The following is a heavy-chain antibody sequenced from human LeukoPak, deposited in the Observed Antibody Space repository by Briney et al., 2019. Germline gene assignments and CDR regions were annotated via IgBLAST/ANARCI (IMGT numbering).Heavy chain of an antibody. CDR2: IYYSGST. D-gene: IGHD3-16*01. CDR1: GGSIISYY. CDR3: ARACWGVFDY. J-gene: IGHJ4*02. Sequence: SETLSLTCTVSGGSIISYYWSWIRQPPGKGLEGVGDIYYSGSTKDNPSLKSRVTISLDTSKNQFALKLSSVTAADTAVYYCARACWGVFDYWGQGTLVTVSP. V-gene: IGHV4-59*01.